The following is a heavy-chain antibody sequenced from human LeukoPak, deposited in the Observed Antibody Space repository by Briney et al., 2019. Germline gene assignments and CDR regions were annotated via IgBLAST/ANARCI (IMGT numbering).Heavy chain of an antibody. CDR1: GFTVSSNY. J-gene: IGHJ4*02. V-gene: IGHV3-53*04. CDR2: IYSGGST. Sequence: GGSLRLSCAASGFTVSSNYMSWVRQAPGKGLEWVSVIYSGGSTYYADSVKGRFTISRHNSRNTLYLQMNSLRAEDTAVYYCAREYYYDSSGYFGLFGYWGQGTLVTVSS. D-gene: IGHD3-22*01. CDR3: AREYYYDSSGYFGLFGY.